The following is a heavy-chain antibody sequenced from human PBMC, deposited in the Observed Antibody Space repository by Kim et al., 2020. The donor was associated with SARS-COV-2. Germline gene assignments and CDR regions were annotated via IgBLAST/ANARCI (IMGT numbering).Heavy chain of an antibody. CDR1: GFTFSSYA. CDR2: ISSSSST. Sequence: GGSLRLSCAASGFTFSSYAMSWVRQAPGKGLEWVSTISSSSSTYYADSVKGRFTTSRDNSKNTLYLQMNSLRAEDTAVYYCAKFLYYYGSSGYYNLDYWGQGTLVTVSS. V-gene: IGHV3-23*01. D-gene: IGHD3-22*01. J-gene: IGHJ4*02. CDR3: AKFLYYYGSSGYYNLDY.